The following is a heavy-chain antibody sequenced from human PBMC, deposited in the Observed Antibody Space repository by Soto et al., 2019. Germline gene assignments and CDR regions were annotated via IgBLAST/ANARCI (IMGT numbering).Heavy chain of an antibody. CDR1: GYTFNTYG. CDR2: ISAYDGKT. D-gene: IGHD3-3*01. V-gene: IGHV1-18*01. Sequence: ASVKVSCKTSGYTFNTYGINWVRQAPGQGLEMMRWISAYDGKTTYAEKFQGRVTMTTDTSTSTAYMELRSLRSDDTAIYYCARDPHEFWTSYWFDPWGQGTPVTVSS. CDR3: ARDPHEFWTSYWFDP. J-gene: IGHJ5*02.